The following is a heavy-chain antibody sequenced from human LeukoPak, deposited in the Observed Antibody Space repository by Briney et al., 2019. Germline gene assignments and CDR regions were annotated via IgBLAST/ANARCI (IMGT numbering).Heavy chain of an antibody. CDR3: ARDNYGSGSYYIFRSQTPNWFDP. J-gene: IGHJ5*02. D-gene: IGHD3-10*01. CDR2: INPNSGGT. CDR1: GYIFTSYY. Sequence: ASVKVSCKASGYIFTSYYMHWVRQAPGQGLEWMGWINPNSGGTNYAQKFQGRVTMTRDTSISTAYMELSRLRSDDTAVYYCARDNYGSGSYYIFRSQTPNWFDPWGQGTLVTVSS. V-gene: IGHV1-2*02.